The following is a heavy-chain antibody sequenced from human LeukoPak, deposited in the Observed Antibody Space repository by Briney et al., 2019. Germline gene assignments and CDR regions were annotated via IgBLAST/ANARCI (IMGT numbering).Heavy chain of an antibody. CDR1: GGSISSSSYY. CDR3: ARTLGANFFDY. V-gene: IGHV4-61*05. Sequence: SETLSLTCTVSGGSISSSSYYWGWIRQPPGKGLEWIGYIYYSGSTNYNPSLKSLVTISVDTSKNQFSLKLSSVTAADTAVYYCARTLGANFFDYWGQGTLVTVSS. CDR2: IYYSGST. J-gene: IGHJ4*02.